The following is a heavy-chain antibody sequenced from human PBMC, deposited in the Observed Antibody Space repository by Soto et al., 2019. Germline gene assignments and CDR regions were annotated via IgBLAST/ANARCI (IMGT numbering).Heavy chain of an antibody. CDR2: ISYDGSNK. Sequence: QVQLVESRGGVVQPGRSLRLSCAASGFTFSSYGMHWVRQAPGKGLEWVAVISYDGSNKYYADSVKGRFTISRDNSKNTLYLQMNSLRAEDTAVYYCAKHGRSGGSCYLDPWGQGTLVTVSS. V-gene: IGHV3-30*18. D-gene: IGHD2-15*01. J-gene: IGHJ5*02. CDR3: AKHGRSGGSCYLDP. CDR1: GFTFSSYG.